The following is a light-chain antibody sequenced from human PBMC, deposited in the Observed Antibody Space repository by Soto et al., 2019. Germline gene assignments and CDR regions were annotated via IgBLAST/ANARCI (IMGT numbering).Light chain of an antibody. J-gene: IGKJ1*01. V-gene: IGKV3-15*01. CDR1: QSVSSN. Sequence: EIMMSQSPATLSVSPGESATLSCRASQSVSSNLAWHQQKPGQAPRILMYDASTRATGIPARFSGSGSGTEFTLTISSLQSEDFAVYYCQQYNNWPWTFGQRSKVDI. CDR3: QQYNNWPWT. CDR2: DAS.